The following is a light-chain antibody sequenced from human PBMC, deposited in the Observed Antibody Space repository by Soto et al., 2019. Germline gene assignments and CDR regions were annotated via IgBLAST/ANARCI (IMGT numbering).Light chain of an antibody. CDR2: GAS. CDR3: QQYGTSPRT. Sequence: ENVLTQSPGALSLSPAERASLSCRASQSVDRKYLAWYQQNPGQAPRLLIYGASNRATGIPDKFSGSGSGTDFTLTISRLEPEDFAVYYCQQYGTSPRTFGQGTKVDIK. CDR1: QSVDRKY. J-gene: IGKJ1*01. V-gene: IGKV3-20*01.